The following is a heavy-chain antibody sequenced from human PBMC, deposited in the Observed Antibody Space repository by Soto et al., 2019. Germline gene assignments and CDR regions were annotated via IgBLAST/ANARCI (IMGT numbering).Heavy chain of an antibody. D-gene: IGHD6-13*01. CDR3: ARLSSSWSNGNWFDP. J-gene: IGHJ5*02. CDR1: GGSFSGYY. CDR2: INHSGST. V-gene: IGHV4-34*01. Sequence: SETLSLTCAVYGGSFSGYYWSWIRQPPGKGLEWIGEINHSGSTNYNPSLKSRVTISVDTSKNQFSLKLSSVTAADTAVYYCARLSSSWSNGNWFDPWGQGTLVTVSS.